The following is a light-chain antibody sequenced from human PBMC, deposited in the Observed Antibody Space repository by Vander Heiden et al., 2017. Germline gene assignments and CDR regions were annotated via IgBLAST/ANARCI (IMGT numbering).Light chain of an antibody. CDR1: QSISSY. J-gene: IGKJ1*01. Sequence: ITMTQSPSSFSASTGDRVTITCRASQSISSYLAWYQQKPGKAPKLLIYAASTLQSGVPSRFSGSGSETDFTLTISCLQSEDFATYYCQQNYSYPWTFGQGTKVEIK. CDR2: AAS. V-gene: IGKV1-8*01. CDR3: QQNYSYPWT.